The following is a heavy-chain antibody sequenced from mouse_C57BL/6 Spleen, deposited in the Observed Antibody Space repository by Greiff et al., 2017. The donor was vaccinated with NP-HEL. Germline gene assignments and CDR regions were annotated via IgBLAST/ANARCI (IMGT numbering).Heavy chain of an antibody. CDR3: VRLGPYYFDY. CDR2: IRSKSNNYAT. V-gene: IGHV10-1*01. J-gene: IGHJ2*01. CDR1: GFSFNTYA. Sequence: EVKLQESGGGLVQPKGSLKLSCAASGFSFNTYAMNWVRQAPGKGLEWVARIRSKSNNYATYYADSVKDRFTISRDDSESMLYLQMNNLKTEDTAMYYCVRLGPYYFDYWGQGTTLTVAS.